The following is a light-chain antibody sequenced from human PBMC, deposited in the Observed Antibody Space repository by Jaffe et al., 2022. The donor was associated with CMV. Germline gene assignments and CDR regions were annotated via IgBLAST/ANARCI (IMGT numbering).Light chain of an antibody. CDR3: LQHNSYPP. J-gene: IGKJ5*01. CDR2: GAS. V-gene: IGKV1-17*03. Sequence: DIQMTQSPSAMSASVGDRVTITCRASQGISNYLAWFQRKPGKLPKRLIYGASSLESGVPLRFSGSGSGTEFTLTISSLQPEDLAPYYCLQHNSYPPFGQGTRLEI. CDR1: QGISNY.